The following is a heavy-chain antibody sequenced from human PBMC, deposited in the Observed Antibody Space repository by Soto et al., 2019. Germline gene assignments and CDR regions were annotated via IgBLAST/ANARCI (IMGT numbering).Heavy chain of an antibody. J-gene: IGHJ6*02. CDR3: ARDQGITTFGVYSMYYYGMDV. Sequence: ASVKVSCKASGYTFTSSGISWVRQAPGQGLEWMGWISTDNGNTNYAQHLQGRVSMTTDTSTSTACMDLRSLRSDDTAVYYCARDQGITTFGVYSMYYYGMDVWGQGTTVTVSS. CDR2: ISTDNGNT. V-gene: IGHV1-18*01. CDR1: GYTFTSSG. D-gene: IGHD3-3*01.